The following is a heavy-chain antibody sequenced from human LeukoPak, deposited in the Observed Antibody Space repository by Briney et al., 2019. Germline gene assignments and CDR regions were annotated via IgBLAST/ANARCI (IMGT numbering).Heavy chain of an antibody. V-gene: IGHV3-23*01. Sequence: PSETLSLTCTVSGGSISSSSYYWGWIRQPPGKGLEWVSAISGSGGSTYYADSVKGRFTISRDNSKNTLYLQMNSLRAEDTAVYYCAKGSLWGYQEITVVTPGYYFDYWGQGTLVTVSS. CDR3: AKGSLWGYQEITVVTPGYYFDY. CDR1: GGSISSSSYY. D-gene: IGHD4-23*01. J-gene: IGHJ4*02. CDR2: ISGSGGST.